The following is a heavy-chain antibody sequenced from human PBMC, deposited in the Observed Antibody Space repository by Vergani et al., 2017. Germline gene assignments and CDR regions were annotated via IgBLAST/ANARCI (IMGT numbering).Heavy chain of an antibody. Sequence: QVQLVQSGAEVKKPGSSVKVSCKASGVTFSSYAISWVRQAPGQGLEWMGGIIPIFGTANYAHKFQGRVTITADESTSTAYMELSSLRSEDTAVYYCARDSAHITMVRGVINSHYYYYGMDVWGQGTTVTVSS. CDR2: IIPIFGTA. D-gene: IGHD3-10*01. CDR3: ARDSAHITMVRGVINSHYYYYGMDV. V-gene: IGHV1-69*01. CDR1: GVTFSSYA. J-gene: IGHJ6*02.